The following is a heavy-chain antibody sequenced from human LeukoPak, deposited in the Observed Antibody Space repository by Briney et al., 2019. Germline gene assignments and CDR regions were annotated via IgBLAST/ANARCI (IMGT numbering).Heavy chain of an antibody. J-gene: IGHJ4*02. Sequence: NPSETLSLTCTVSGGSISSYYWSWIRQPPGKGLEWIGYIYYSGSTNYNPSLKSRVTISVDTSKNQFSLKLSSVTAADTAVYYCARGLDGYYPFDYWGQGTLATVSS. CDR1: GGSISSYY. D-gene: IGHD5-24*01. CDR3: ARGLDGYYPFDY. CDR2: IYYSGST. V-gene: IGHV4-59*01.